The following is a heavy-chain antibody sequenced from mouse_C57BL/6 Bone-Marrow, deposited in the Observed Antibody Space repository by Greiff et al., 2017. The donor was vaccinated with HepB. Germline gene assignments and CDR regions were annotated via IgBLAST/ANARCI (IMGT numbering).Heavy chain of an antibody. V-gene: IGHV14-4*01. CDR3: TPDSSAFAY. Sequence: EVNVVESGAELVRPGASVKLSCTASGFNIKDDYMHWVKQRPEQGLEWIGWIDPENGDTEYASKFQGKATITADTSSNTAYLQLSSLTSEDTAVYYCTPDSSAFAYWGQGTLVTVSA. J-gene: IGHJ3*01. CDR1: GFNIKDDY. D-gene: IGHD3-2*02. CDR2: IDPENGDT.